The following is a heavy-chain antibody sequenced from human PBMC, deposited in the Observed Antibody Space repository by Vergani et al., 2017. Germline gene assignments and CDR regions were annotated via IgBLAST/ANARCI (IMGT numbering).Heavy chain of an antibody. CDR1: GFTFSSYA. D-gene: IGHD3-9*01. V-gene: IGHV3-30*01. CDR3: ATATPHQRYFDWLLAY. Sequence: QVQLVESGGGVVQPGRSLRLSCAASGFTFSSYAMHWVRQAPGKGLEWVAVISYDGSNKYYADSVKGRFTISRDNSKNTLYLQMNSLRAEDTAVYYCATATPHQRYFDWLLAYWGQGTLVTVSS. J-gene: IGHJ4*02. CDR2: ISYDGSNK.